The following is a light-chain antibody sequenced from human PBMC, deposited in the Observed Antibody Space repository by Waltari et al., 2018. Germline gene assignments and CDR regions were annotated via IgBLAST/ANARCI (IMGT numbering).Light chain of an antibody. Sequence: QSALSQPRSVSGPPGLSVTXSCSGTNTXXXAYNYVSWYQRHPGEAPKLIIYDVTXRPSGVPDRFSGSKSGNTASLTISGLQAXDESEYFCCSYAGSSPXXXFXGGTKLTVL. V-gene: IGLV2-11*01. CDR1: NTXXXAYNY. J-gene: IGLJ2*01. CDR2: DVT. CDR3: CSYAGSSPXXX.